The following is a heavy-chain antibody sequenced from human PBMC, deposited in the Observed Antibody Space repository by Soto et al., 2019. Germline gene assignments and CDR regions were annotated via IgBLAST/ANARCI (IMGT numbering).Heavy chain of an antibody. CDR1: GYTFLIYF. D-gene: IGHD3-10*01. V-gene: IGHV1-46*01. Sequence: QEQLLQSGAEVKKPGASVTVSCKASGYTFLIYFVHWVRQAPGQGLEWMGIINPGSGTTTYSQQFQARVIRTSDTSTNTVHMAMTSLTSEDTAVYFWEREKILDGSGRRHYYGMDVWGQGTAVSVSS. CDR2: INPGSGTT. CDR3: EREKILDGSGRRHYYGMDV. J-gene: IGHJ6*02.